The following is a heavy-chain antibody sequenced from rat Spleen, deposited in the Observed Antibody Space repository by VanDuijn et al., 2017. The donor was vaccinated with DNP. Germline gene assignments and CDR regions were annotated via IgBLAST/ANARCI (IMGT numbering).Heavy chain of an antibody. CDR2: ISYDGSST. V-gene: IGHV5-31*01. CDR1: GFIFSNYW. D-gene: IGHD1-11*01. Sequence: EVQLVESGGGPVQPGRSLKLSCVASGFIFSNYWMTWIRQAPGKGLEWVASISYDGSSTYYRDSVKGRFTISRDNAKSTLYLQMDSLRSEDTATYYCARHVYVGYWGQGVMVTVSS. CDR3: ARHVYVGY. J-gene: IGHJ2*01.